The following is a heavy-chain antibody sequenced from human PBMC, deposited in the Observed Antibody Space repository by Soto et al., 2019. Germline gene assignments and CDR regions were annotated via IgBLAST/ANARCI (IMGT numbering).Heavy chain of an antibody. CDR2: IIPIFGTA. CDR1: GGTFSSYA. D-gene: IGHD3-22*01. CDR3: ESPDDSSGYYFGVFDY. J-gene: IGHJ4*02. Sequence: QVQLVQSGAEVKKPGSSVKVSCKASGGTFSSYAISWVRQAPGQGLEWMGGIIPIFGTANYAQKFQGRVTIPADESKSTAYMELSRLRSEHTAVYYCESPDDSSGYYFGVFDYWGQGTLVTVSS. V-gene: IGHV1-69*12.